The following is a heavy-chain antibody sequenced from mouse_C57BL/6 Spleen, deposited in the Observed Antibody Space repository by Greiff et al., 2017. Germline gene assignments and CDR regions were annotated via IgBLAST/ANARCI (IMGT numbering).Heavy chain of an antibody. CDR3: ARAHMVTTSFDY. Sequence: QVQLKQSGPELVKPGASVKISCKASGYAFSSSWMNWVKQRPGKGLEWIGRIYPGDGDTNYNGKFKGKATLTADKSSSTAYMQLSSLTSEDSAVYFCARAHMVTTSFDYWGQGTTLTVSS. V-gene: IGHV1-82*01. J-gene: IGHJ2*01. D-gene: IGHD2-2*01. CDR1: GYAFSSSW. CDR2: IYPGDGDT.